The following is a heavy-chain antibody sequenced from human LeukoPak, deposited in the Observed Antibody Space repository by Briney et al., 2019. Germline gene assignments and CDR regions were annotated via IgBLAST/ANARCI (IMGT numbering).Heavy chain of an antibody. J-gene: IGHJ4*02. CDR3: ARGNVEDYYYDSSGLYFDY. CDR2: INHSGST. D-gene: IGHD3-22*01. Sequence: SESLSLTCTVYGGSFSGYYWSWIRQPPGKGLEWVGEINHSGSTNYNPSLKSRVTISVDTSKNQFSLKLSSVTAADTAVYYCARGNVEDYYYDSSGLYFDYWSQGTLVTVSS. V-gene: IGHV4-34*01. CDR1: GGSFSGYY.